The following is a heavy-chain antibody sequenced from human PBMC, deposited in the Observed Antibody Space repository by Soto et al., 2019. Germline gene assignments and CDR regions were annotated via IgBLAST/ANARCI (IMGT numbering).Heavy chain of an antibody. D-gene: IGHD4-17*01. CDR1: GGSISSGDYY. CDR2: IYYSGST. J-gene: IGHJ4*02. V-gene: IGHV4-30-4*01. Sequence: SETLSLTCTVSGGSISSGDYYWSWIRQPPGKGLEWIGYIYYSGSTYYNPSLKSRVTISVDTSKNQFSLKLSSVTAADTAVYYCARVYYGDSLFFDYWGQGTLVTVSS. CDR3: ARVYYGDSLFFDY.